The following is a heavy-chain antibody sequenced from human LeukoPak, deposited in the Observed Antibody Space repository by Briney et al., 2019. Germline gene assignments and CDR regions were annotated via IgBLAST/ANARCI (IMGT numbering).Heavy chain of an antibody. V-gene: IGHV3-49*04. Sequence: GGSLRLSCTTSGFTFGDYAMSWVRQAPGDGLEWVGFIKSKVYGGTTEYAASVKGRFTISRDDSKSIAYLQMNSLKTEDTAVYYCSGYLSLSNYLHYWGQGTLVTVSS. CDR3: SGYLSLSNYLHY. CDR1: GFTFGDYA. J-gene: IGHJ4*02. CDR2: IKSKVYGGTT. D-gene: IGHD5-18*01.